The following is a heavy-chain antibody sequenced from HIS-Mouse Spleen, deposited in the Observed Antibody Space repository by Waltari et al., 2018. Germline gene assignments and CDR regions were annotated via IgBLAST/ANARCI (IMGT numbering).Heavy chain of an antibody. CDR1: GLPFSSLA. J-gene: IGHJ6*02. CDR2: INSSSSYI. V-gene: IGHV3-21*01. D-gene: IGHD6-25*01. Sequence: EVQLVESGGGLVKPGGSMRLSWSASGLPFSSLALNWLRHAPGKGLEWGSSINSSSSYIYYADSVKGRFTISRDNAKNSMYLQMNSLRAEDTAVYYCARDQGGPAGYYGMDVWGQGTTVTVSS. CDR3: ARDQGGPAGYYGMDV.